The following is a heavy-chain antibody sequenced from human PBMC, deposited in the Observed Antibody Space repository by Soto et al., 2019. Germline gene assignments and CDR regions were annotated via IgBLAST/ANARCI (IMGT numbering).Heavy chain of an antibody. D-gene: IGHD3-9*01. Sequence: QVQLQQWGAGLLKPSETLSLTCAVYGGSFSGYYWSWIRQPPGKGLEWIGEINHSGSTNYNPSLKGRVTISVDTSNNQFTLKLSSVTAADTAVYYCAIRRALTPLMHYYGMDVWGQGTTVTVSS. CDR1: GGSFSGYY. V-gene: IGHV4-34*01. CDR3: AIRRALTPLMHYYGMDV. J-gene: IGHJ6*02. CDR2: INHSGST.